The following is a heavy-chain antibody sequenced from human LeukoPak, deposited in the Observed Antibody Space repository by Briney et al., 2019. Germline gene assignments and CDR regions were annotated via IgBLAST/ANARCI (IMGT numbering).Heavy chain of an antibody. CDR1: GFSLSTSGMR. CDR3: ARTYCSAGSCYFLFDC. D-gene: IGHD2-15*01. CDR2: IDWDDDK. Sequence: SGPALVEPTQPLTLTCTFSGFSLSTSGMRVSWIRQPPGKALEWLARIDWDDDKFYSTSLKTRLTISKDTSKDQVVLTMTNMDPVDTATYYCARTYCSAGSCYFLFDCWGQGTLVTVSS. V-gene: IGHV2-70*04. J-gene: IGHJ4*02.